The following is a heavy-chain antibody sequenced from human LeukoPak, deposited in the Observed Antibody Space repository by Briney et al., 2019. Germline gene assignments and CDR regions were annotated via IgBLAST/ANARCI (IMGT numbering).Heavy chain of an antibody. CDR1: GYSFNSHH. J-gene: IGHJ6*02. CDR3: ARDSGNFHYDMDV. V-gene: IGHV1-46*02. CDR2: KFSHNGTT. Sequence: ASVKVSCKTSGYSFNSHHVHWVRQAPGQGLEWMGVKFSHNGTTSYTQNFQGRLTMTRDTSTSTVYMELSSLRSEDTAVYYCARDSGNFHYDMDVWGQGTTVIVSS. D-gene: IGHD3-10*01.